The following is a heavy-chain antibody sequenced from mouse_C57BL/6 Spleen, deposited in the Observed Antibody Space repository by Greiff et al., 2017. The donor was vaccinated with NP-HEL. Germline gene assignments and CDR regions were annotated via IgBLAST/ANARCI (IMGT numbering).Heavy chain of an antibody. CDR3: ARRESDWYFDV. CDR2: INPYNGGT. J-gene: IGHJ1*03. Sequence: VQLQQSGPVLVKPGASVKMSCKASGYTFTDYYMNWVKQSHGKSLEWIGVINPYNGGTSYNQKFKGKATLTVDKSSSTAYMELNSLTSEDSAVYYCARRESDWYFDVWGTGTTVTVSS. V-gene: IGHV1-19*01. CDR1: GYTFTDYY.